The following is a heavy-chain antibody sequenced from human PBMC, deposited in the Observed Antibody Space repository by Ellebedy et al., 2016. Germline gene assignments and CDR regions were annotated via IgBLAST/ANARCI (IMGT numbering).Heavy chain of an antibody. CDR3: ATSCSRTGCYSIDS. J-gene: IGHJ4*02. CDR2: TYYRSKWYN. CDR1: GDSVSSNSAD. Sequence: SETLSLXXAISGDSVSSNSADWNWIRQSPSRGLEWLGRTYYRSKWYNDYAVSVKSRITINPDTSKNQFSLQLNSVTPEDTAVYYCATSCSRTGCYSIDSWGQGTLVTVSS. D-gene: IGHD2-2*02. V-gene: IGHV6-1*01.